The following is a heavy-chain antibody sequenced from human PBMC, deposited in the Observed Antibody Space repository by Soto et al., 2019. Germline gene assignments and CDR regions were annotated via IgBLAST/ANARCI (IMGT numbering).Heavy chain of an antibody. CDR1: DSSLSCGYYY. J-gene: IGHJ4*01. D-gene: IGHD3-16*01. CDR3: ARVWGYAFDY. CDR2: IYYSGST. V-gene: IGHV4-61*01. Sequence: PETLSPTCTVSDSSLSCGYYYWSWLRQPPGKGLEWIGYIYYSGSTNYNPPLKSRVTISVDTSKNQFSLKLSSVTAADTAAYYWARVWGYAFDYWGHGTLVTVSS.